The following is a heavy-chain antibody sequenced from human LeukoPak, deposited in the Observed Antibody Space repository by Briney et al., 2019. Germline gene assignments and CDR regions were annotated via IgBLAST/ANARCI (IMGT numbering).Heavy chain of an antibody. D-gene: IGHD6-19*01. Sequence: SVKVSCKASGYTFTGYYMHWVRQAPGQGLEWMGWINPNSGGTNYAQKFQGRVTMTRDTSISTAYMGLSRLRSDDTAVYYCATHPSYSSGWFSPLDAFDIWGQGTMVTVSS. CDR2: INPNSGGT. CDR3: ATHPSYSSGWFSPLDAFDI. V-gene: IGHV1-2*02. CDR1: GYTFTGYY. J-gene: IGHJ3*02.